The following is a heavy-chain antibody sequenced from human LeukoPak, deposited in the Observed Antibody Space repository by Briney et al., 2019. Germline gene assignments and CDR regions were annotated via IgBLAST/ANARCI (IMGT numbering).Heavy chain of an antibody. J-gene: IGHJ3*02. CDR1: GYTFTSYN. CDR2: INPSGGST. CDR3: ARALGCSSTSCYRSDAFDI. V-gene: IGHV1-46*01. D-gene: IGHD2-2*01. Sequence: SLKVSCTASGYTFTSYNMHWVRQAPGQELEWMGIINPSGGSTSYAQTFQGRVTMTRDTATSTVYMELSSLRSEDTAVYYCARALGCSSTSCYRSDAFDIWGQGTMVTVSS.